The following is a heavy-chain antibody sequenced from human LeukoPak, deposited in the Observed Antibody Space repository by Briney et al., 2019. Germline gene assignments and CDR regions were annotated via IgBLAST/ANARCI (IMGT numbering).Heavy chain of an antibody. V-gene: IGHV3-30*02. CDR3: ARDKGRWVAARPGY. CDR1: GFTFSSYG. J-gene: IGHJ4*02. Sequence: GGSLRLSCAASGFTFSSYGMHWVRQAPGKGLEWVAFIRYDGSNKYYADSVKGRFTISRDNAKNSLYLQMNSLRAEDTAVYYCARDKGRWVAARPGYWGQGTLVTVSS. D-gene: IGHD6-6*01. CDR2: IRYDGSNK.